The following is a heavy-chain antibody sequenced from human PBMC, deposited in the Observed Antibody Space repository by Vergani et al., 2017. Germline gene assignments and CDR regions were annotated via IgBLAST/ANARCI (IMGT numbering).Heavy chain of an antibody. CDR2: ISYDGSNK. Sequence: VQLVESGGGLVKPGGSLRLSCAASGFTFSSYGMHWVRQAPGKGLEWVAVISYDGSNKYYADSVKGRFTISRDNSKNTLYLQMNSLRAEDTAVYYCAKDSRWFGELSWFDPWGQGTLVTVSS. CDR1: GFTFSSYG. D-gene: IGHD3-10*01. V-gene: IGHV3-30*18. J-gene: IGHJ5*02. CDR3: AKDSRWFGELSWFDP.